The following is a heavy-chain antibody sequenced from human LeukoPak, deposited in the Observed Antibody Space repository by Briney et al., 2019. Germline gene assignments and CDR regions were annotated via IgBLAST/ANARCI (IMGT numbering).Heavy chain of an antibody. CDR1: GGSFSGYY. J-gene: IGHJ5*02. Sequence: PSETLSLTCAVYGGSFSGYYWSWIRQPPGKGLEWIGEINHSGSTNYNPSLKSRVTISVDTSKNQFSLKLSSVTAADTAVYYCARRPLGYSYGKNWFDPWGRGTLVTVSS. CDR2: INHSGST. D-gene: IGHD5-18*01. V-gene: IGHV4-34*01. CDR3: ARRPLGYSYGKNWFDP.